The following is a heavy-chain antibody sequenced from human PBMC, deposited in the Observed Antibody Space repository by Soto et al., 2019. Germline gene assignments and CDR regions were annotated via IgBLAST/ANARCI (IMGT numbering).Heavy chain of an antibody. V-gene: IGHV3-30*04. D-gene: IGHD3-3*01. J-gene: IGHJ5*02. Sequence: GGPLRLSCAASGFTLSTFAMRWVRPAPGKGLEWVAVISYDGYNKYYGDSVKGRFTISRDNSRNTLYVQMNSLRVEDTAVHYGAKDGEPFWSGPHEVGNWLDHWGQGTLVTVSS. CDR2: ISYDGYNK. CDR1: GFTLSTFA. CDR3: AKDGEPFWSGPHEVGNWLDH.